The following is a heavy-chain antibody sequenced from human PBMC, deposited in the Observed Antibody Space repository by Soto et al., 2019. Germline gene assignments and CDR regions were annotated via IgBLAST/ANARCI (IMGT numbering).Heavy chain of an antibody. CDR1: GFTFSNYG. Sequence: QAQLVESGGGVVQPGRSLRLSCAASGFTFSNYGMHWARQAPGTGLEWVAVISYDGSLQHYADSVKGRFTISRDNSKNMLILQMNSLRAEDTAVYYCATDRGFGHASVPYSWGPGTLVSVSS. CDR2: ISYDGSLQ. V-gene: IGHV3-30*03. CDR3: ATDRGFGHASVPYS. J-gene: IGHJ4*02. D-gene: IGHD3-10*01.